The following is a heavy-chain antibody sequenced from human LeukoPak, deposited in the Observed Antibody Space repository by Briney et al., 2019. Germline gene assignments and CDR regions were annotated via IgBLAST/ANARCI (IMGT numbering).Heavy chain of an antibody. CDR3: ARCMVRGANRGYYYDGMDV. CDR1: GYTFTSYG. D-gene: IGHD3-10*01. J-gene: IGHJ6*02. CDR2: ISAYNGNT. Sequence: ASVKVSCKASGYTFTSYGISWVRQAPGQGLEGMGWISAYNGNTNYAQKLQGRVTMTTDTSTSTAYMELRSLRSDDTAVYYCARCMVRGANRGYYYDGMDVWGQGTTVTVSS. V-gene: IGHV1-18*01.